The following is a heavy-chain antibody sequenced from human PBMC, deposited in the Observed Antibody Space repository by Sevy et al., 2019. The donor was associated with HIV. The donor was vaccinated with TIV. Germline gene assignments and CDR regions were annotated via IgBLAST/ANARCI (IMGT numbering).Heavy chain of an antibody. CDR1: GYTFTSQY. CDR2: INPSGGST. CDR3: ARDSDNYDILTGYYPFDY. D-gene: IGHD3-9*01. Sequence: ASVKVSCKACGYTFTSQYMHWVRQAPGQGLEWMGIINPSGGSTSYAQKFQGRVTMTRDTSTSTVYMELSSLRSEDTAVYYCARDSDNYDILTGYYPFDYWGQGTLVTVSS. J-gene: IGHJ4*02. V-gene: IGHV1-46*01.